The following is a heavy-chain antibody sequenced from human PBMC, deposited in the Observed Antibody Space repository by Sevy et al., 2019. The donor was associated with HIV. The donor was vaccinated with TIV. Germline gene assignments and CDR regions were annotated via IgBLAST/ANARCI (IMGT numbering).Heavy chain of an antibody. CDR1: GYTFTSYG. V-gene: IGHV1-18*04. D-gene: IGHD2-2*01. J-gene: IGHJ6*03. CDR3: ARSGNMVVVPAAPLDYYYYMDV. Sequence: ASVKVSCKASGYTFTSYGISWVRQAPGQGLEWMGWISAYNGNTNYAQKLQGRVTMTTDTSTSTAYMELRSLRSDDTAVYYCARSGNMVVVPAAPLDYYYYMDVWGKGTTVTVSS. CDR2: ISAYNGNT.